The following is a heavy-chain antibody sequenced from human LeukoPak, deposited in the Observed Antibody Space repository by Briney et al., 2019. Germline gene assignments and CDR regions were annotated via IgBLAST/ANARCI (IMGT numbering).Heavy chain of an antibody. V-gene: IGHV6-1*01. CDR1: GDSVSSNTAA. CDR2: TYYRSKWYN. CDR3: TRGWSNFDC. D-gene: IGHD2-8*01. Sequence: KFAQTLSLTSAISGDSVSSNTAAWNWIRQSPSSGLEWLGRTYYRSKWYNDYAVSVKSRITFNPDTSKNQFSLQLNSVTPEDTAVYYCTRGWSNFDCRGQGTLVTVSS. J-gene: IGHJ4*02.